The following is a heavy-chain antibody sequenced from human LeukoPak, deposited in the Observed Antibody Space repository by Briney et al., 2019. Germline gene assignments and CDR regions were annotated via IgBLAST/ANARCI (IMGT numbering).Heavy chain of an antibody. CDR3: ARRPYSSSSGLATYMDV. CDR2: TFYSGNT. D-gene: IGHD6-6*01. V-gene: IGHV4-39*01. Sequence: SETLSLTCTVSSGSVSNSHYYWAWVRQPPGKGLEWLGSTFYSGNTHYNPSLKSPVTISVDTSKNQFSLKLSSVTAADTAVYYCARRPYSSSSGLATYMDVWGKGTTVTVSS. J-gene: IGHJ6*03. CDR1: SGSVSNSHYY.